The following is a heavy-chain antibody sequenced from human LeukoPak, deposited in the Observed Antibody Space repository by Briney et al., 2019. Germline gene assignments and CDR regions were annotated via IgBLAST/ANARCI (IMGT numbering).Heavy chain of an antibody. V-gene: IGHV1-18*04. D-gene: IGHD1-26*01. CDR1: GYAFTGYY. Sequence: ASVKVSCKASGYAFTGYYMHWVRQAPGQGLEWMGWISAYNGNTNYAQKLQGRVTMTTDTSTSTAYMELRSLRSDDTAVYYCARDSGAISHNMDVWGKGTTVTVSS. CDR3: ARDSGAISHNMDV. CDR2: ISAYNGNT. J-gene: IGHJ6*03.